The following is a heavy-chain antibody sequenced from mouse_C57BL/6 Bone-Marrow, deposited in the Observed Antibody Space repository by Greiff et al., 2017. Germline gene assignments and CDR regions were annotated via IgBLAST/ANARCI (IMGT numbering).Heavy chain of an antibody. Sequence: QVQLQQPGAELVMPGASVKLSCTASGYTFTSYWMHWVKQRLGQGLEWIGEIDPSDSYTNYNQKFKGKSTLTVDKSSSTAYMQLSSLTSEDSAVYFCARGDYGSSYWYFDVWGTGTTVTVSS. J-gene: IGHJ1*03. CDR1: GYTFTSYW. D-gene: IGHD1-1*01. V-gene: IGHV1-69*01. CDR3: ARGDYGSSYWYFDV. CDR2: IDPSDSYT.